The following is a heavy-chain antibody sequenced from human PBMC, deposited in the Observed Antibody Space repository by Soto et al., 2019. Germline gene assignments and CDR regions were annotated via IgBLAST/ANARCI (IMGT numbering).Heavy chain of an antibody. CDR1: GFTFSNYG. CDR2: IWYDGSNK. J-gene: IGHJ4*02. V-gene: IGHV3-33*01. CDR3: ASTITYYYDSSGFDF. D-gene: IGHD3-22*01. Sequence: PGGSLRLSCAASGFTFSNYGMHWVRQAPGKGLEWVAVIWYDGSNKYYADSVKGRFTISRDNSENTLYLQMNSLRAGDTAVYYCASTITYYYDSSGFDFWGQGTQVTVSS.